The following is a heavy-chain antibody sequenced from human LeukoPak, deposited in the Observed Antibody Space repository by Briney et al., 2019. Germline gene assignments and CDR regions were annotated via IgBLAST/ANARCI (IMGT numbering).Heavy chain of an antibody. J-gene: IGHJ4*02. V-gene: IGHV4-31*03. D-gene: IGHD5-18*01. Sequence: SETLSLTCTVSGGSMSSGGRYWSWIRQHPGKGLVWIGYIYYSGSTFNNPSLKSRVTISVDTSKNQFSLKMNSVTVADTAVYYCARGGGGYTYGKPIEFWGQGTLVTVSS. CDR3: ARGGGGYTYGKPIEF. CDR2: IYYSGST. CDR1: GGSMSSGGRY.